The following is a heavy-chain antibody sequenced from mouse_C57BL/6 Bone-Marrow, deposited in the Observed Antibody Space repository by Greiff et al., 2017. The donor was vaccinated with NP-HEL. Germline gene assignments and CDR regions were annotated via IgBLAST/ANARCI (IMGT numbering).Heavy chain of an antibody. CDR1: GFTFSSYA. Sequence: EVQLVESGGGLVKPGGSLKLSCAASGFTFSSYAMSWVRQTPEKRLEWVATISDGGSYTYYPDNVKGRFTISRDNAKNHLYLQMSHLKSEDTAMYYCARVATTVVATDYWGQGTTLTVSS. J-gene: IGHJ2*01. CDR2: ISDGGSYT. V-gene: IGHV5-4*01. CDR3: ARVATTVVATDY. D-gene: IGHD1-1*01.